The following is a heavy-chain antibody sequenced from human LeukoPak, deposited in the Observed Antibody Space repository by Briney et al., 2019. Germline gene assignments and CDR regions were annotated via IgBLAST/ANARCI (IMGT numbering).Heavy chain of an antibody. CDR3: AKDISSSLSDFDY. CDR1: GFTFSSYW. Sequence: GGSLRLSCAASGFTFSSYWMSWVRQAPGKGLEWVANIKQDGSEKYYVDSVKGRFTISRDNAKSSLYLQMNSLRAEDMALYYCAKDISSSLSDFDYWGQGTLVTVSS. D-gene: IGHD6-6*01. CDR2: IKQDGSEK. J-gene: IGHJ4*02. V-gene: IGHV3-7*03.